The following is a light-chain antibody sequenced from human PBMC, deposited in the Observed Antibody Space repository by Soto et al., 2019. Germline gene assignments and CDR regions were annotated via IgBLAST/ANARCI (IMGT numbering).Light chain of an antibody. J-gene: IGKJ1*01. CDR1: QSISSW. CDR2: KAS. Sequence: DIQMTQSPSTLSASVGDRVTITCRASQSISSWLAWYQQKPGKAPKLLIYKASSLESGVPSRFSGSGSGTEFTLTISSLQPADFATYYCQQYNSYSPCTFGQGTKVEIK. V-gene: IGKV1-5*03. CDR3: QQYNSYSPCT.